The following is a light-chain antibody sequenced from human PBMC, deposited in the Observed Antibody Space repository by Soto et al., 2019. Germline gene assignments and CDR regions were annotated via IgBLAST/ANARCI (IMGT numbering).Light chain of an antibody. CDR1: QSVASGY. V-gene: IGKV3-20*01. Sequence: EVVLTQSPGTLSLSPGERATLSCRATQSVASGYFAWCQQEPGQAPRLLIYGASTRATGIPDRFSGSGSGTDFTLTISRLEPEDSAVYFCQHYATSRTFGQGPKVDIK. J-gene: IGKJ1*01. CDR2: GAS. CDR3: QHYATSRT.